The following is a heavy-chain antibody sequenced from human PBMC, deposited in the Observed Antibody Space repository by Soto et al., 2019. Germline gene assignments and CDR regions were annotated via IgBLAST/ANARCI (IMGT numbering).Heavy chain of an antibody. Sequence: EVPLVESGGALVKPGGSLTLSCAASGFTFSYAWMNWVRQVPGKGLEWVGRIKSNADGETTDYAAPVKGRFSISRDDSKNTLFLQMNSLKTEGTGVYSCATWGTFLTVYCCWGQGTLVTVSS. J-gene: IGHJ1*01. D-gene: IGHD3-9*01. CDR3: ATWGTFLTVYCC. CDR2: IKSNADGETT. CDR1: GFTFSYAW. V-gene: IGHV3-15*02.